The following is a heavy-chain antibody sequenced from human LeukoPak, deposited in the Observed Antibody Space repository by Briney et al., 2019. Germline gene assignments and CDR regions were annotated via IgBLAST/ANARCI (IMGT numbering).Heavy chain of an antibody. CDR3: ASSKRGPTMVRGVIEY. CDR1: GGSISSYY. V-gene: IGHV4-59*01. Sequence: SETLSLTCTVSGGSISSYYWSWIRQPPGKGLEWIGYIYYSGSTNYTPSLKSRVTISVDTSKNQFPLKLSSVTAADTAVYYCASSKRGPTMVRGVIEYWGQGTLVTVSS. J-gene: IGHJ4*02. CDR2: IYYSGST. D-gene: IGHD3-10*01.